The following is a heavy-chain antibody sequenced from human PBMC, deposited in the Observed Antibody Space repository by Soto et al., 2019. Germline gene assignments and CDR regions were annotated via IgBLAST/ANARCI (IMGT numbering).Heavy chain of an antibody. CDR1: GFTFSSYG. Sequence: GGSLRLSCAASGFTFSSYGMHWVRQAPGKGLEWVAVIWYDGSNKYYADSVKGRFTISRDNSKNTLYLQMNSLRAEDTAVYHCARDRGLRSELYYYYYYGMDVWGQGTTVTVSS. V-gene: IGHV3-33*01. D-gene: IGHD5-12*01. CDR3: ARDRGLRSELYYYYYYGMDV. CDR2: IWYDGSNK. J-gene: IGHJ6*02.